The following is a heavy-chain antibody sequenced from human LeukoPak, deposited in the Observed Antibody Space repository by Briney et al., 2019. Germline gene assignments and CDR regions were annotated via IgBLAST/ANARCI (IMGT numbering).Heavy chain of an antibody. D-gene: IGHD4-17*01. CDR1: GYTFTSYD. V-gene: IGHV1-8*01. Sequence: ASVKVSCKASGYTFTSYDINWVRQATGQGLEWMGWMNPNSGNTGYAQKFQGRVTMTRNTSISTAYMELSSLRSEDTAVYYCARVGTTVTSWYFDYWGQGTLVTVSS. CDR3: ARVGTTVTSWYFDY. J-gene: IGHJ4*02. CDR2: MNPNSGNT.